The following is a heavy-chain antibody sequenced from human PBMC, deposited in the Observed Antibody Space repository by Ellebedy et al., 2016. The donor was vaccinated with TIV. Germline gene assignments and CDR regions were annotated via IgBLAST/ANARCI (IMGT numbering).Heavy chain of an antibody. CDR2: VYYSGTT. Sequence: SETLSLXXTVSDGSISGSYWSWIRQPPGKGLQYIGYVYYSGTTNYNPSLESRVTISVDTSKNQFSLGLTSVTAADTARYYCARERRDGYNIDDPHWGQGTLVTVSS. CDR3: ARERRDGYNIDDPH. CDR1: DGSISGSY. J-gene: IGHJ4*02. D-gene: IGHD5-24*01. V-gene: IGHV4-59*01.